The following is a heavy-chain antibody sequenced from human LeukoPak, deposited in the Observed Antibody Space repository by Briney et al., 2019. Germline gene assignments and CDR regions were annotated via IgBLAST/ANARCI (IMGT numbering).Heavy chain of an antibody. V-gene: IGHV3-30-3*01. CDR3: AREEYGMDV. Sequence: GRSLRLSCAASGFAFSNYAMHWVRQAPGKGLEWVAFISYDGANNYYADSVKGRFTISRDYSKNTLYLQMNRLRAEDTVVYYCAREEYGMDVWGQGTTVTVSS. CDR2: ISYDGANN. CDR1: GFAFSNYA. J-gene: IGHJ6*01.